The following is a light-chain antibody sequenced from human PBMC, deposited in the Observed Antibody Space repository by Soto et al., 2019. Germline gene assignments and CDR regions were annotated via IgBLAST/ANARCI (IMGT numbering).Light chain of an antibody. CDR1: LSVTSNY. CDR2: DAS. Sequence: EIVLTQSPDTLSLSPGERATLSCRASLSVTSNYLAWYQQIPGQAPRLLIYDASRRATGIPDRFSGSGSGTDFPLTISRLEPEDFAVYYCQQYGSSLYTFGQGTKLEIK. V-gene: IGKV3-20*01. CDR3: QQYGSSLYT. J-gene: IGKJ2*01.